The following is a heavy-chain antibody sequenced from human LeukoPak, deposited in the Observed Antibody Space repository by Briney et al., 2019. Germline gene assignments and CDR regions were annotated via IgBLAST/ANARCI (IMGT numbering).Heavy chain of an antibody. V-gene: IGHV3-20*04. CDR2: INWNGGST. Sequence: GGSLRLSRAASGFSFDEYGMSWVRQAPGKGLEWVSGINWNGGSTDYADSVKGRFTISRDNAKNSLSLQMNSLRVEDTALYYCARGGISIFGVVIYMDVWGKGTTVTVSS. D-gene: IGHD3-3*01. CDR3: ARGGISIFGVVIYMDV. J-gene: IGHJ6*03. CDR1: GFSFDEYG.